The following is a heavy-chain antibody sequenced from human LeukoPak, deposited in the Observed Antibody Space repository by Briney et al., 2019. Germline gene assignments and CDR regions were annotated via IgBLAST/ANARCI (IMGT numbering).Heavy chain of an antibody. CDR3: ARHIGGGIEDMDV. CDR1: GGSIGTYY. D-gene: IGHD3-16*02. Sequence: PSETLSLTCTVSGGSIGTYYWSWVRQSPGKGLEWVGYIYVTGNRYNPYLQSRVTISVDTSRNQFFLKMSSVTAADTAVYYCARHIGGGIEDMDVWGKGTKVTVSS. V-gene: IGHV4-59*08. CDR2: IYVTGN. J-gene: IGHJ6*03.